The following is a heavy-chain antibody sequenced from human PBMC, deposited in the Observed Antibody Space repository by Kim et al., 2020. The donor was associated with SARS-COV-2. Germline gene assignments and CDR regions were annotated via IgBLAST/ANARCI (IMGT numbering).Heavy chain of an antibody. Sequence: ASVKVSCKAPGYTFTDYYIHWVRQAPGQGLEWMGWITSASGATKYAQNFWGRVTMTGDTSITTAYMELRMLTSDDTAVYYCAKEAQNYFDFWGQGTLITV. J-gene: IGHJ4*02. V-gene: IGHV1-2*02. CDR2: ITSASGAT. CDR1: GYTFTDYY. CDR3: AKEAQNYFDF.